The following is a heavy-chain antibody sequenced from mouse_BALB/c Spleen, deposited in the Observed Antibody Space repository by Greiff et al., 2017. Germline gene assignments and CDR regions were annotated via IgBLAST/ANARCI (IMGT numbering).Heavy chain of an antibody. CDR3: ARDITTVVALD. Sequence: VKLVESGAELARPGASVKMSCKASGYTFTSYTMHWVKQRPGQGLEWIGYINPSSGYTNYNQKFKDKATLTADKSSSTAYMQLSSLTSEDSAVYYCARDITTVVALDWGQGTTLTVSS. D-gene: IGHD1-1*01. V-gene: IGHV1-4*01. CDR1: GYTFTSYT. CDR2: INPSSGYT. J-gene: IGHJ2*01.